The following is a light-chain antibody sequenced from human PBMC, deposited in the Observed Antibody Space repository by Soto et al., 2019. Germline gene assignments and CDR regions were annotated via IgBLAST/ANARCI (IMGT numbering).Light chain of an antibody. CDR1: QSVSGSY. J-gene: IGKJ1*01. Sequence: EIVLTQSPGTLSLSPGERATLSCRASQSVSGSYLAWYQQKPGQAPRLLIYGASSRATGVPDRFRGSGSETDFTLTISRLEPEDFAVYYCQQCGSAPLTFGQGTRWIS. V-gene: IGKV3-20*01. CDR3: QQCGSAPLT. CDR2: GAS.